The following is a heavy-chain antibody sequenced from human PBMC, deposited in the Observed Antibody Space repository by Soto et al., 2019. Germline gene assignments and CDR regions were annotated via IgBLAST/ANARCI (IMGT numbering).Heavy chain of an antibody. D-gene: IGHD1-7*01. CDR2: IYFSGST. Sequence: KPSETLSLTCTVSGDSVSSGFYYWNWIRQPPGKGLEWIGYIYFSGSTNYNPSLKSRLTISLDTSKNQFSLRLNSVTAADTAVYYCATDPITGTGWNNSYYGMHVWGQGPTVAVSS. V-gene: IGHV4-61*01. CDR3: ATDPITGTGWNNSYYGMHV. J-gene: IGHJ6*02. CDR1: GDSVSSGFYY.